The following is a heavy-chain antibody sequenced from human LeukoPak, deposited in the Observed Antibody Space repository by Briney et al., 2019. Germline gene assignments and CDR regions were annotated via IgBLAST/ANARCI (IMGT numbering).Heavy chain of an antibody. CDR1: GGTFSSYA. CDR2: IIPIFGTA. CDR3: ARGSYYYDSSGYYPFDY. J-gene: IGHJ4*02. D-gene: IGHD3-22*01. V-gene: IGHV1-69*05. Sequence: SVKVSCKASGGTFSSYAISWVRRAPGQGLEWMGGIIPIFGTANYAQKFQGRVTITTDESTSTAYMELSSLRSEDTAVYYCARGSYYYDSSGYYPFDYWGQGTLVTVSS.